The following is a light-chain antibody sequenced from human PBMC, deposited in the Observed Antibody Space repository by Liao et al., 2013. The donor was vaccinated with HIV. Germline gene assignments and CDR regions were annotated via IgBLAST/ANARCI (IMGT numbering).Light chain of an antibody. V-gene: IGLV3-25*03. Sequence: SYELTQPPSVSVSPGQTASITCSGDKLGDKYASWYQQKPGQSPVLVIYKDSERPSGIPERFSGSSSGTTVTLTISGVQAEDEADYYCQSADSSGTYPDWVFGGGTKLTVL. CDR2: KDS. J-gene: IGLJ3*02. CDR3: QSADSSGTYPDWV. CDR1: KLGDKY.